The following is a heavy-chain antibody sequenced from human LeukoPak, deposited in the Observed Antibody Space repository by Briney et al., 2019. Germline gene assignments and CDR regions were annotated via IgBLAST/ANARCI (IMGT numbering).Heavy chain of an antibody. D-gene: IGHD3-3*01. CDR2: IYPNGST. CDR3: ARDVRRALRFNNFYPYFGMDV. CDR1: SGPINFY. J-gene: IGHJ6*04. Sequence: SETLSLTCSVSSGPINFYWSWIRQSPGKVLEWIGCIYPNGSTSYNSSLKSRVTISLDTSKKQVSLMLNSVTAADTAVYYCARDVRRALRFNNFYPYFGMDVWGKGTTVIVST. V-gene: IGHV4-59*01.